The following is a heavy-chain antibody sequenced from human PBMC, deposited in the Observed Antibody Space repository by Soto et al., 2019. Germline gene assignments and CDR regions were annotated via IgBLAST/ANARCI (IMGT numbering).Heavy chain of an antibody. CDR3: ARAMNIGGYSPFDY. V-gene: IGHV3-48*02. D-gene: IGHD2-21*01. CDR2: ISTRSNSI. J-gene: IGHJ4*02. Sequence: EVQLVESGGGLVKPGGSLRLSCAASGFTFSNAWMSWVRQAPGKGLEWISYISTRSNSIYYADSVKGRFTTSRDNAKNSLFLQMNSLKDADMGVYFCARAMNIGGYSPFDYWGRGTLVTVSS. CDR1: GFTFSNAW.